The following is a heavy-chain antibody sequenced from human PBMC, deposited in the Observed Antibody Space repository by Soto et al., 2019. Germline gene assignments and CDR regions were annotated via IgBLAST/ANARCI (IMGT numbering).Heavy chain of an antibody. D-gene: IGHD2-15*01. Sequence: QVQLQQWGAGLLKPSETLSLTCAVYGGSFSGYYWSWIRQPPGKGLEWIGEINHSGSTNYNPSLKSRVTISVDTSKKQFSLKLSSVTAADTAVYYCARGGVFCSGGSCYSADYWGQGTLVTVSS. V-gene: IGHV4-34*01. CDR3: ARGGVFCSGGSCYSADY. CDR1: GGSFSGYY. J-gene: IGHJ4*02. CDR2: INHSGST.